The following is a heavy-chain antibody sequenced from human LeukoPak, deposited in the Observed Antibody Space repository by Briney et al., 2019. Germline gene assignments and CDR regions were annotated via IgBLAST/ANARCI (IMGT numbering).Heavy chain of an antibody. J-gene: IGHJ4*02. CDR2: ISSRGDDA. V-gene: IGHV3-23*01. D-gene: IGHD2-21*02. CDR3: AKHRRSTLVTAYFDY. Sequence: GGSLRLSCAASGFTFSTLAMSWVRQAPGKGLEWVSSISSRGDDATYADSVKGRITISRDNSKNTLYLQLNSLRVDDTAVYYCAKHRRSTLVTAYFDYWGQGNLVTVSS. CDR1: GFTFSTLA.